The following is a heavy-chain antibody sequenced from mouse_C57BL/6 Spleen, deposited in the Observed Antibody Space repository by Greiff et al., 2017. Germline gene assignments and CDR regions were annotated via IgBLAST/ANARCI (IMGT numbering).Heavy chain of an antibody. CDR2: INPNNGGT. V-gene: IGHV1-26*01. D-gene: IGHD1-1*01. J-gene: IGHJ4*01. CDR1: GYTFTDYY. Sequence: VQLQQSGPELVKPGASVKISCKASGYTFTDYYMTWVKQSHGKSLEWIGDINPNNGGTSYNQKFKGKATLTVDKSSSTAYMELRSLTSEDSAVYYCARRGAVVDYAMDYWGQGTSVTVSS. CDR3: ARRGAVVDYAMDY.